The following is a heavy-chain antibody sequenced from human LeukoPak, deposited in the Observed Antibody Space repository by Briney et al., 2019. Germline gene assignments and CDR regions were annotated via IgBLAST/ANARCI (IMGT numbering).Heavy chain of an antibody. V-gene: IGHV3-7*01. CDR3: AKGQQWELPSWFDP. D-gene: IGHD1-26*01. CDR2: IKKDGSEK. J-gene: IGHJ5*02. CDR1: GFTFSSYW. Sequence: PGGSLRLSCAASGFTFSSYWMSWVRQAPGKGLEWVANIKKDGSEKYYVDSVKGRFTISRDNSKNTLYLQMNSLRAEDTAVYYCAKGQQWELPSWFDPWGQGTLVTVSS.